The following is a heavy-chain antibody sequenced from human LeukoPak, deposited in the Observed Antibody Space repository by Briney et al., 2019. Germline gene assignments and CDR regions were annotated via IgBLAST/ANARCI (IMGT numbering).Heavy chain of an antibody. CDR1: GGSFSGYY. J-gene: IGHJ4*02. CDR2: INHSGST. D-gene: IGHD6-19*01. Sequence: SETLSLTCAVYGGSFSGYYWSWIRQPPGKGLEWIGEINHSGSTNYNPSLKSRVTISVDTSKNQFSLKLSSVTAADTAVYYCARVTPPGVAGTAGYYFDYWGQGTLVTVSS. V-gene: IGHV4-34*01. CDR3: ARVTPPGVAGTAGYYFDY.